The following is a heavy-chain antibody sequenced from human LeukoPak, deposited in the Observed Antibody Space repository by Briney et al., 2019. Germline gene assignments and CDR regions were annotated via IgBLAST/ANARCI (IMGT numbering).Heavy chain of an antibody. CDR2: INIGGTNT. D-gene: IGHD6-6*01. J-gene: IGHJ2*01. V-gene: IGHV3-11*01. CDR3: AKDLGAQNPMSIAARPEGYFDL. Sequence: GGSLRLSCAASGFTFNDYYMSWIRQAPGKGLEWLSYINIGGTNTHYADSVKGRFTISRDNAKKSLYLEMNNLRAEDTAVYYCAKDLGAQNPMSIAARPEGYFDLWGRGTLVTVSS. CDR1: GFTFNDYY.